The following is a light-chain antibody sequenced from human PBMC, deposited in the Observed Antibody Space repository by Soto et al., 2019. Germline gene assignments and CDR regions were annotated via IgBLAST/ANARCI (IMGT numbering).Light chain of an antibody. J-gene: IGKJ4*01. CDR1: QGIRSY. Sequence: AIRMTQSPSSLSASTGDRVTITCRASQGIRSYLAWYQQKPGKAPKLLIYAASTLQSGVPSRFSGSGSGTAFTLTISCLQSEDFATYYCQQYYSYPLAFGGGTKVEIK. CDR3: QQYYSYPLA. V-gene: IGKV1-8*01. CDR2: AAS.